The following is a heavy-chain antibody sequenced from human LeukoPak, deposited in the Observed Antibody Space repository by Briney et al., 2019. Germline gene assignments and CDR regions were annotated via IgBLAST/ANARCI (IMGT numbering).Heavy chain of an antibody. D-gene: IGHD2-21*02. CDR1: GGSISSSNW. J-gene: IGHJ4*02. CDR2: IYHSGST. CDR3: AMTAYCGGDCYSLDY. V-gene: IGHV4-4*02. Sequence: SETLSLTCAVSGGSISSSNWWSWVRQPPGKGLEWIGEIYHSGSTNYNPSLKSRVTISVDKSKNQFSLKLSSVTAADTAVYYCAMTAYCGGDCYSLDYWGQGTLVTVSS.